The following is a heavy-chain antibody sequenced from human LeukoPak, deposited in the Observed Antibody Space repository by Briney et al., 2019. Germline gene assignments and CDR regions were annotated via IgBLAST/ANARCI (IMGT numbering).Heavy chain of an antibody. CDR2: MNPNSGNT. CDR1: GYTFTSYD. CDR3: AREERNYYGSGSYAFDY. D-gene: IGHD3-10*01. V-gene: IGHV1-8*01. Sequence: ASVKVSCKASGYTFTSYDINWVRQATGQGLEWMGWMNPNSGNTGYAQKFQGRVTMTRDTSISTAYMELSRLRSDDTAVYYCAREERNYYGSGSYAFDYWGQGTLVTVSS. J-gene: IGHJ4*02.